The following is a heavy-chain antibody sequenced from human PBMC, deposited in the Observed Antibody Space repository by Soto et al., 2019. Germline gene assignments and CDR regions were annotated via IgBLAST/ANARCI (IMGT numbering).Heavy chain of an antibody. J-gene: IGHJ3*02. CDR3: ARRQPGFDDFDI. CDR1: GYTFTSYG. CDR2: ISAHNGNT. D-gene: IGHD2-2*01. Sequence: ASVKVSCKASGYTFTSYGISWVRQAPGQGLEWMGWISAHNGNTNYAQKLQGRVFMTTDTSTSTAYMELRSLRSDDTAVYYCARRQPGFDDFDIWGQGTMVTVSS. V-gene: IGHV1-18*04.